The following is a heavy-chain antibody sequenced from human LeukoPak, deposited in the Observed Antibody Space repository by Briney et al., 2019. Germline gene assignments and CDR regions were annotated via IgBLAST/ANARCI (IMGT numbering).Heavy chain of an antibody. D-gene: IGHD5-24*01. J-gene: IGHJ4*02. Sequence: GGSLRLSCAASRFTFSSYWMSWVRQAPGKGLEWVANIKQDGSEKYYVDSVKGRFTISRDNAKNSLYLQMNSLRAEDTAVYYCARGDHYFDYWGQGTLVTVSS. V-gene: IGHV3-7*01. CDR3: ARGDHYFDY. CDR1: RFTFSSYW. CDR2: IKQDGSEK.